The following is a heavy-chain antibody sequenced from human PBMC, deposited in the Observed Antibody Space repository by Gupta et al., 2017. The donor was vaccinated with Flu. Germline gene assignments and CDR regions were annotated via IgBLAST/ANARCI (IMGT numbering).Heavy chain of an antibody. CDR3: VRANYGFDY. D-gene: IGHD4-17*01. J-gene: IGHJ4*02. Sequence: MAWIRQAPGKGLEWVAYIVGGGSPVYYADSVKGRFTISRDNATNSLNLQMNSLRAEDTAVYYCVRANYGFDYWGQGTLVTVSS. CDR2: IVGGGSPV. V-gene: IGHV3-11*01.